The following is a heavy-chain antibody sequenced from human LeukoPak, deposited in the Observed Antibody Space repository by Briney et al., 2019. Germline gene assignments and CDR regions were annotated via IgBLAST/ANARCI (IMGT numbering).Heavy chain of an antibody. Sequence: GGSLRLSCAASGFTFSSYAMHWVRQAPGKGLEWVAIISYDGSKKNYADSVKGRFTISRDNSKNTLYLQMSSLRAEDTAVYYCAREITYFYDSGGYWDAFDIWGQGTMITVSS. CDR1: GFTFSSYA. J-gene: IGHJ3*02. CDR2: ISYDGSKK. V-gene: IGHV3-30*04. CDR3: AREITYFYDSGGYWDAFDI. D-gene: IGHD3-22*01.